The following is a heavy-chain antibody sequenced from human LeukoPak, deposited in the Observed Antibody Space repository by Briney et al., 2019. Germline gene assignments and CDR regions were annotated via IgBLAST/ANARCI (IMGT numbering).Heavy chain of an antibody. CDR2: IWYDGSNK. J-gene: IGHJ3*02. Sequence: PGKSLRLSCVASGSTFSNYGMHWVRQAPGKGLEWVAVIWYDGSNKHYTDSVKGRFTISRDNSKNTLYLQMNSLRAEDTAVYYCARELGLRTIDAFDIWGQGTMVTVSS. CDR1: GSTFSNYG. CDR3: ARELGLRTIDAFDI. V-gene: IGHV3-33*01. D-gene: IGHD2-21*02.